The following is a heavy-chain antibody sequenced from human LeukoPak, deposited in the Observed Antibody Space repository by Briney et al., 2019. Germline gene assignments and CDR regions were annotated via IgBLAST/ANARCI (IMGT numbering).Heavy chain of an antibody. J-gene: IGHJ3*02. Sequence: GGSPRLSCAASGFTFSSYSMNWVRQAPGKGLEWVSSISSSSSYIYYADSVKGRFTISRDSAKNSLYLQMNSLRAEDTAVYYCARDSRTDAFDIWGQGTMVTVSS. CDR3: ARDSRTDAFDI. V-gene: IGHV3-21*01. CDR1: GFTFSSYS. CDR2: ISSSSSYI.